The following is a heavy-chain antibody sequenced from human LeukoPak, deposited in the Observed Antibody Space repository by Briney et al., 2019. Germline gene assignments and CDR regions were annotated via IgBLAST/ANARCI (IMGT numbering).Heavy chain of an antibody. Sequence: GGSLRLSCAASGFTFSSYGMHWVRQAPGKGLEWVAVIWYDGSNKYYADSVKGRFTISRDNSKNTQYLQMNSLRAEDTAVYYCARDRGYSGYDGMDVWGQGTTVTVSS. D-gene: IGHD5-12*01. J-gene: IGHJ6*02. CDR3: ARDRGYSGYDGMDV. CDR1: GFTFSSYG. CDR2: IWYDGSNK. V-gene: IGHV3-33*01.